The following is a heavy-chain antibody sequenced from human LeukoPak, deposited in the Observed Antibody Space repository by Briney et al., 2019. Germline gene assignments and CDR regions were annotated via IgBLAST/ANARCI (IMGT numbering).Heavy chain of an antibody. CDR1: GYSISSGYY. Sequence: SETLSLTCIVSGYSISSGYYWGWIRQPPGKGLEWIGYIYYSGTTNYNPSLKSRVTISVDMSKNQFSLKLSSVTAADTAVYYCARDVYYYDSSGYRGNWFDPWGQGILVTVSS. J-gene: IGHJ5*02. V-gene: IGHV4-38-2*02. D-gene: IGHD3-22*01. CDR2: IYYSGTT. CDR3: ARDVYYYDSSGYRGNWFDP.